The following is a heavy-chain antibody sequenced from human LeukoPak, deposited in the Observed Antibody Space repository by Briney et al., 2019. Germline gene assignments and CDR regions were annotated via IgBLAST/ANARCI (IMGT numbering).Heavy chain of an antibody. D-gene: IGHD5-12*01. V-gene: IGHV3-7*01. CDR1: GFTFSLYW. CDR2: IKQDGSEE. J-gene: IGHJ4*02. Sequence: PGGSLRLSCVVSGFTFSLYWMNWVRQAPGKGLEWVANIKQDGSEEYYVDSVKGRFTISRDNAKNSLYLQMNSLRVEDTAVYYCARELRGYDYWGQGTLVTVSS. CDR3: ARELRGYDY.